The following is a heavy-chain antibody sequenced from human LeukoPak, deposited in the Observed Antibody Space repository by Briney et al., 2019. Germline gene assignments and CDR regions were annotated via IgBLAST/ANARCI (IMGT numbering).Heavy chain of an antibody. Sequence: GGSLRLSCAASGFTFSDYSMNWVRQAPGKGLEWISYIGIYSGNTKYADSVKGRFTISADKAKNSLYLQMNSLRAEDTAVYYCARDRYTAKDYGMDVWGQGTTVTVSS. J-gene: IGHJ6*02. CDR3: ARDRYTAKDYGMDV. CDR2: IGIYSGNT. D-gene: IGHD5-18*01. V-gene: IGHV3-48*01. CDR1: GFTFSDYS.